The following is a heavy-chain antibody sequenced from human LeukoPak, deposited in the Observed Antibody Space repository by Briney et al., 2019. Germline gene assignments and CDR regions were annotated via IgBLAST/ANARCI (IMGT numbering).Heavy chain of an antibody. Sequence: PSETLSLTCTVSGGSISSSSYYWGWIRQPPGKGLEWIGEINHSGSTNYNPSLKSRVTITVDTSKNQFSLKLSSVTAADTAVYYCASNRLGGQLHDAFDIWGQGTMVTVSS. D-gene: IGHD3-16*01. J-gene: IGHJ3*02. CDR2: INHSGST. CDR3: ASNRLGGQLHDAFDI. V-gene: IGHV4-39*07. CDR1: GGSISSSSYY.